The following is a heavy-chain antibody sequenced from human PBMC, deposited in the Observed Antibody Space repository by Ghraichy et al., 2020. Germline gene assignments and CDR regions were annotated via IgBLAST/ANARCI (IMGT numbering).Heavy chain of an antibody. Sequence: GGSLRLSCAASGFTFSNYAMTWVRQTPGRGLEWVSAISGSSGNTYYAVSVKGRFTISRDNSKNTLYLQMNSLRAEDTAIYYCAKRPSVARVYDYWGQGTLVTVSP. V-gene: IGHV3-23*01. D-gene: IGHD5-12*01. J-gene: IGHJ4*02. CDR2: ISGSSGNT. CDR1: GFTFSNYA. CDR3: AKRPSVARVYDY.